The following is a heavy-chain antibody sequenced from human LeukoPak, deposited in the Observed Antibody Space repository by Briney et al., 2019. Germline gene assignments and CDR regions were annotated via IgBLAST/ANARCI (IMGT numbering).Heavy chain of an antibody. CDR1: GFTFSSYS. V-gene: IGHV3-21*01. D-gene: IGHD2-8*01. CDR3: ARADLNTNGDY. J-gene: IGHJ4*02. Sequence: GGSLRPSCAASGFTFSSYSMNWVRQAPGKGLEWVSSISSSSSYIYYADSVKGRFTISRDNAKNSLYLQMNSLRAEDTAVYYCARADLNTNGDYWGQGTLVTVSS. CDR2: ISSSSSYI.